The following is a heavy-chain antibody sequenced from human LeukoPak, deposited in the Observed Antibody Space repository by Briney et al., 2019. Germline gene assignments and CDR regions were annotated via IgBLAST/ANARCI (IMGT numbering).Heavy chain of an antibody. CDR1: GFTFSSYG. Sequence: GGSLRLSCTASGFTFSSYGMHWVRQAPGKGLEWVAFIRYDGSNKYYADSVKGRFTISRDNSKNTLYLQMNSLRAEDTAVYYCAKDTVKIVVVPAGHFDYWGQGTLVTVSS. D-gene: IGHD2-2*01. J-gene: IGHJ4*02. V-gene: IGHV3-30*02. CDR2: IRYDGSNK. CDR3: AKDTVKIVVVPAGHFDY.